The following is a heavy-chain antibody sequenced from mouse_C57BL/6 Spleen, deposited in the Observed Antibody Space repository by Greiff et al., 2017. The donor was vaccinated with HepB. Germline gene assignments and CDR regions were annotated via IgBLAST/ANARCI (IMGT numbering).Heavy chain of an antibody. D-gene: IGHD1-1*02. CDR2: IDPSDSYT. CDR1: GYTFTSYW. V-gene: IGHV1-69*01. Sequence: QVQLKQSGAELVMPGASVKLSCKASGYTFTSYWMHWVKQRPGQGLEWIGEIDPSDSYTNYNQKFKGKSTLTVDKSSSTAYMQLSSLTSEDSAVYYCARKGDYYNDYWGQGTTLTVSS. CDR3: ARKGDYYNDY. J-gene: IGHJ2*01.